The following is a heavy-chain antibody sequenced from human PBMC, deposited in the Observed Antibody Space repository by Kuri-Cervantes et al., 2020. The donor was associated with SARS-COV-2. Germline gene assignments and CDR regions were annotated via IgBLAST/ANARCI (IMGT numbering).Heavy chain of an antibody. CDR2: INHSGST. Sequence: GSLRLSCTVSGGSISSYYWSWIRQPPGKGLEWIGEINHSGSTNYNPSLKSRVTISVDTSKNQFSLKLSSVTAADTAVYYCASLYYYDSSGYLQHWGQGTLVTVSS. CDR1: GGSISSYY. CDR3: ASLYYYDSSGYLQH. D-gene: IGHD3-22*01. J-gene: IGHJ1*01. V-gene: IGHV4-59*08.